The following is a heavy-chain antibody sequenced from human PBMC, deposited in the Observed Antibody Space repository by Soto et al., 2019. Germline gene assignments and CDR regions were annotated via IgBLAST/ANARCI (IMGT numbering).Heavy chain of an antibody. D-gene: IGHD6-19*01. V-gene: IGHV1-46*01. CDR3: ARSDRKAVAGYYYYYGMDV. CDR2: INPSGGST. Sequence: EASVKVSCKASGYTFTSYYMHWVRQAPGQGLEWMGIINPSGGSTSYAQKFQGRVTMTRDTSTSTVYMELSSLRSEDTAVYYCARSDRKAVAGYYYYYGMDVWGQGTTVTVSS. CDR1: GYTFTSYY. J-gene: IGHJ6*02.